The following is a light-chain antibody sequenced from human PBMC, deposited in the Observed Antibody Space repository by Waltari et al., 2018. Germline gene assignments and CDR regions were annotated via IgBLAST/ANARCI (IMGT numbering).Light chain of an antibody. CDR2: VNSDGSH. Sequence: QLVLTQSPSASASLGASVKLTCTLSSGHSSNVIARYQQQPEKGPRYLMKVNSDGSHSKGDKIPDRFSGSSSGAEHYLTISSLQSEDEADYYCQTGGHGTWVFGGGTKLTVL. J-gene: IGLJ3*02. CDR3: QTGGHGTWV. CDR1: SGHSSNV. V-gene: IGLV4-69*01.